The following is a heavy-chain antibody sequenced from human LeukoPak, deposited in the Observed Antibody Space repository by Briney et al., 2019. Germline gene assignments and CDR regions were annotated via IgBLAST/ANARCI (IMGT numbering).Heavy chain of an antibody. D-gene: IGHD2-2*01. V-gene: IGHV4-38-2*02. CDR2: IYHGGST. Sequence: SKTLSLTCTVSDYSISSGYYWGWIRQPPGKGLEWIGSIYHGGSTYYNPSLKSRVTISVDTSKNQFSLKLSSVTAADTAVYYCARAGSSTSCYCHFDYWGQGTLVTVSS. J-gene: IGHJ4*02. CDR1: DYSISSGYY. CDR3: ARAGSSTSCYCHFDY.